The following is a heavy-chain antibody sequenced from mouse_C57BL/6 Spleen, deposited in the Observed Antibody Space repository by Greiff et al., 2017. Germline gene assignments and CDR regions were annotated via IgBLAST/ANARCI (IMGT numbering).Heavy chain of an antibody. Sequence: VQLQQSGAELVRPGASVTLSCKASGYTFTDYEMHWVKQTPVHGLEWIGAIDPETGGTAYNQKFKGKAILTADKSSSTAYMELRSLTSEDSAVYYCTRERDYYGSSYKDWYFDVWGTGTTVTVSS. CDR1: GYTFTDYE. D-gene: IGHD1-1*01. J-gene: IGHJ1*03. CDR3: TRERDYYGSSYKDWYFDV. V-gene: IGHV1-15*01. CDR2: IDPETGGT.